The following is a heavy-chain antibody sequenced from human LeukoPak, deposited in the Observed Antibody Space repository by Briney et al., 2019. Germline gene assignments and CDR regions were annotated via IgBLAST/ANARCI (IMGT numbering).Heavy chain of an antibody. CDR2: IYSGGST. Sequence: GGSLRLSCAGSGFTVGRNHMSWVRQAPGKGLEWVSVIYSGGSTYYADSVKGRFTISRDNSKNTLYLQMNSLRAEDTAVYYCARDSGTYYDYWGQGTLVTVSS. J-gene: IGHJ4*02. CDR1: GFTVGRNH. CDR3: ARDSGTYYDY. D-gene: IGHD1-26*01. V-gene: IGHV3-53*01.